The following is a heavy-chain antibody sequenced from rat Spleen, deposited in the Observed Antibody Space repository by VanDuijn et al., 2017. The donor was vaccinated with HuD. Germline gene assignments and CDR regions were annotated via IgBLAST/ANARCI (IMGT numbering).Heavy chain of an antibody. CDR1: GLTFSNYD. CDR3: ARHGYGGYSGSFAY. J-gene: IGHJ2*01. CDR2: ISSDGISI. Sequence: EVQLVESGGGLVQPGMSMKLSCAASGLTFSNYDMAWVRQAPKKGLAWVATISSDGISIYYRDPVKGRFTIPRDNAESTLYLQMDSLRSEDTATYYCARHGYGGYSGSFAYWGQGVMVTVSS. D-gene: IGHD1-11*01. V-gene: IGHV5-7*01.